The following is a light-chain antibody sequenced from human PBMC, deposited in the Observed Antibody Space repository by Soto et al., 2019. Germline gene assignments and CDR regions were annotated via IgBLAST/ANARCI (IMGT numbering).Light chain of an antibody. CDR2: AAS. J-gene: IGKJ2*01. CDR1: RSFASSY. V-gene: IGKV3-20*01. Sequence: EIGLTQSPGTLSLSPGERATLSCRASRSFASSYLAWYQRKPGQAPRLLIYAASNRATGIPDRFTGSGSGTDFTLTISRVEPEDFAVYYCQQYGPSPPYTFGQGTKVEIK. CDR3: QQYGPSPPYT.